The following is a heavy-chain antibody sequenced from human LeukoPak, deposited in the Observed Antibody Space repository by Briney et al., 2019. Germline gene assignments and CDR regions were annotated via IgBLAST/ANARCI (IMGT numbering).Heavy chain of an antibody. J-gene: IGHJ4*02. CDR1: GGSISSYY. CDR3: ARVYPTYSSGWFFDY. CDR2: IYTSGST. D-gene: IGHD6-19*01. Sequence: SETLSLTCTVSGGSISSYYWSWIRQPAGKGLEWIGRIYTSGSTNYNPSLKSRVTISVDKSKNPFALKLSSVTAADTAGYYCARVYPTYSSGWFFDYWGQGTLVTVSS. V-gene: IGHV4-4*07.